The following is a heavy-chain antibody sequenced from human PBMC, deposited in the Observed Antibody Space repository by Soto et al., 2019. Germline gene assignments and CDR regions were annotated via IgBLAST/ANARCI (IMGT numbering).Heavy chain of an antibody. CDR2: IYYSGST. CDR1: GGSISSGGYY. D-gene: IGHD3-10*01. J-gene: IGHJ6*02. Sequence: LSLTCTVSGGSISSGGYYWSWIRQHPGKGLEWIGYIYYSGSTYYNPSLKSRVTISVDTSKNQFSLKLSSVTAADTAVYYCARRRYYGSGTYGMDVWGQGTTVTVSS. V-gene: IGHV4-31*03. CDR3: ARRRYYGSGTYGMDV.